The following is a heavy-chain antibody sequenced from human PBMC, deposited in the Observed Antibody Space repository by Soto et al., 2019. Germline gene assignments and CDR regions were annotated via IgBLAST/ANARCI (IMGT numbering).Heavy chain of an antibody. Sequence: ASVKVSCKASGYTFTSYAMHWVRQAPGQRLEWMGWINAGNGNTKYSQKFQGRVTITRDTSASTAYMELSSLRSEDAAVYYCASPMQVPAAMRHTNWFDPWGQGTLVTVSS. V-gene: IGHV1-3*01. D-gene: IGHD2-2*01. J-gene: IGHJ5*02. CDR2: INAGNGNT. CDR3: ASPMQVPAAMRHTNWFDP. CDR1: GYTFTSYA.